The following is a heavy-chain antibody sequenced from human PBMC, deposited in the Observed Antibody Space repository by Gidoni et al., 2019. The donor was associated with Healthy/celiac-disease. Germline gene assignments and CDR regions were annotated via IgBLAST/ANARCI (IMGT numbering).Heavy chain of an antibody. J-gene: IGHJ6*02. CDR1: GGSISSYY. CDR2: IYYSGST. D-gene: IGHD6-13*01. V-gene: IGHV4-59*01. Sequence: QVQLQESGPGLVKPSETLSLTCTVSGGSISSYYWSWIRQPPGKGLEWIGYIYYSGSTNYNPSLKSRVTISVDTSKNQFSLKLSSVTAADTAVYYCARGLGHSSSWYVYYYGMDVWGQGTTVTVSS. CDR3: ARGLGHSSSWYVYYYGMDV.